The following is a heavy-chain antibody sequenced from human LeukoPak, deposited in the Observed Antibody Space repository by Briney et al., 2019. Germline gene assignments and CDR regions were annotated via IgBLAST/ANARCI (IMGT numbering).Heavy chain of an antibody. CDR3: ARDFGGYDFWSGYPYFDY. J-gene: IGHJ4*02. CDR2: INPNSGGT. CDR1: GYTFTGYY. D-gene: IGHD3-3*01. V-gene: IGHV1-2*02. Sequence: ASVKVSCKASGYTFTGYYMHWVRQAPGQGLEWMGWINPNSGGTNYAQKFQGRVTMTRDTSISTAYMELIRLRSDDTAVYYCARDFGGYDFWSGYPYFDYWGQGTLVTVSS.